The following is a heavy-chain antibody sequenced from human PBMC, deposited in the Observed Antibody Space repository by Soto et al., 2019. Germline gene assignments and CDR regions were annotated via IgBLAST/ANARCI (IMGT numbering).Heavy chain of an antibody. CDR1: GGSISSGGYY. V-gene: IGHV4-31*03. J-gene: IGHJ3*02. CDR3: ARLPKDFSGDAFDI. Sequence: SETLSLTCTVSGGSISSGGYYWSWIRQHPGKGLEWIGYIYYIKTTYYNPSLKSRVTISLDTSKNQFSLKLTSVTAEDTAVYYCARLPKDFSGDAFDIWGQGTMVTVSS. D-gene: IGHD3-10*01. CDR2: IYYIKTT.